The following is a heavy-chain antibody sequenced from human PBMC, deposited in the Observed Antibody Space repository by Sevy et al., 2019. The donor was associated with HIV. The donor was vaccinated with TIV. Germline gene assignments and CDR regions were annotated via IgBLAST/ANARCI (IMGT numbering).Heavy chain of an antibody. J-gene: IGHJ4*02. CDR2: FSFGCGRI. V-gene: IGHV3-23*01. Sequence: GGSLRLSCAASGCTFAKYSMSWVRQAPGKGLEWVSTFSFGCGRINYADSVKGRFTISRDDSKNTLFLQMNSLRAEDTATYFCAREGCTQPHDYWGQGTLVTISS. CDR1: GCTFAKYS. CDR3: AREGCTQPHDY. D-gene: IGHD2-8*01.